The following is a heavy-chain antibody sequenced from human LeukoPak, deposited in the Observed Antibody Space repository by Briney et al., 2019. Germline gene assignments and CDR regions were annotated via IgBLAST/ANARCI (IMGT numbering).Heavy chain of an antibody. CDR3: ASEFRSGHMGLDAFDI. D-gene: IGHD2-15*01. CDR2: ISCDENNK. Sequence: GRSLRLSCAASGFAFSSYAMHWVRQAPGKGLEWVALISCDENNKYYTDSVKGRFTISRDNPKNTLYLQMNSLRAEDTAVYYCASEFRSGHMGLDAFDIWGQGTMVTVSS. V-gene: IGHV3-30-3*01. CDR1: GFAFSSYA. J-gene: IGHJ3*02.